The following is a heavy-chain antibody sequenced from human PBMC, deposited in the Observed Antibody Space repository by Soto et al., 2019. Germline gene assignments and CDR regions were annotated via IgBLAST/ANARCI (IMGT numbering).Heavy chain of an antibody. CDR2: SNPSGGST. J-gene: IGHJ6*02. Sequence: GDSVKVYCKASGYPFTNYYVRWSLPTPGQGLESIGISNPSGGSTSNAQKFQGRVTMTRDTSTSTVYMELSSLRSEYTAVYYFARASGWYGGYGMDVWGQGSTVTVSS. CDR3: ARASGWYGGYGMDV. D-gene: IGHD6-19*01. V-gene: IGHV1-46*01. CDR1: GYPFTNYY.